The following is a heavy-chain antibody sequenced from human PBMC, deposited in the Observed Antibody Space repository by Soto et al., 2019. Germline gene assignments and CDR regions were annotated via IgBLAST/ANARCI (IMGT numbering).Heavy chain of an antibody. CDR1: GGSISSYY. D-gene: IGHD3-22*01. CDR3: ATAQSGGYPYYYYYYYMDV. J-gene: IGHJ6*03. CDR2: IYYSGST. V-gene: IGHV4-59*01. Sequence: QVQLQESGPGLVKPSETLSLTCTVSGGSISSYYWSWIRQPPGKGLEWIGYIYYSGSTNYNPSLKSRFTISVDTSKNQFSLKLSSVTAADTAVYYCATAQSGGYPYYYYYYYMDVWGKGTTVTVSS.